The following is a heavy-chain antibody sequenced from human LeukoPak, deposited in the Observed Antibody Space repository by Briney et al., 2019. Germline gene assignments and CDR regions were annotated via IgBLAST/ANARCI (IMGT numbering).Heavy chain of an antibody. CDR3: AKSGTVCSSTSCGMDV. CDR2: ISGSGGST. Sequence: GSLRLSCAASGFTFSSYAMSWVRQAPGKGLEWVSAISGSGGSTYYADSVKGRFTISRDNSKNTLYLQMNSLRAEDTAVYYCAKSGTVCSSTSCGMDVWGQGTTVTVSS. D-gene: IGHD2-2*01. CDR1: GFTFSSYA. V-gene: IGHV3-23*01. J-gene: IGHJ6*02.